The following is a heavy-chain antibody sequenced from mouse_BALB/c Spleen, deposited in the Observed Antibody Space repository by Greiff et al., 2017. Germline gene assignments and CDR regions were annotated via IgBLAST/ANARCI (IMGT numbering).Heavy chain of an antibody. CDR2: ISSGGSYT. CDR3: ARGGTTVVAN. V-gene: IGHV5-9-4*01. D-gene: IGHD1-1*01. CDR1: GFTFSSYA. Sequence: EVKLVESGGGLVKPGGSLKLSCAASGFTFSSYAMSWVRQSPEKRLEWVAEISSGGSYTYYPDTVTGRFTISRDNAKNTLYLEMSSLRSEDTAMYYCARGGTTVVANWGQGTLVTVSA. J-gene: IGHJ3*01.